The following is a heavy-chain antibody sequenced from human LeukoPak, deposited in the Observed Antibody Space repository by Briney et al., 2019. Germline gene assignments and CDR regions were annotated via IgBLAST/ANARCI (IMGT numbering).Heavy chain of an antibody. CDR2: INPNSGGT. CDR1: GYTFTGHL. CDR3: AREREGLYDILTGYFAY. D-gene: IGHD3-9*01. Sequence: ASVKVSCKASGYTFTGHLIHWVRQASGQRLEWMGWINPNSGGTTYAPKFRGRVTMTRDTSTSTLYMELSNLRSDDTAVYYCAREREGLYDILTGYFAYWGQGTLVTVSS. V-gene: IGHV1-2*02. J-gene: IGHJ4*02.